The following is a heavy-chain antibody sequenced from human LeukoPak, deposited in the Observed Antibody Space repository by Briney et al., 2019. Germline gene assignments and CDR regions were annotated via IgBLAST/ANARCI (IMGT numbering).Heavy chain of an antibody. CDR3: AKDTYYGNSGYDSYFDY. J-gene: IGHJ4*02. CDR2: ISGSGHST. D-gene: IGHD3-22*01. V-gene: IGHV3-43*02. CDR1: GFTFSSYA. Sequence: GGSLRLSCAASGFTFSSYAMNWVRQAPGRGLEWVSAISGSGHSTYYADSVKGRFAISRDNSKNSLYLQMNSLRTEDTALYYCAKDTYYGNSGYDSYFDYWGQGTLVTVSS.